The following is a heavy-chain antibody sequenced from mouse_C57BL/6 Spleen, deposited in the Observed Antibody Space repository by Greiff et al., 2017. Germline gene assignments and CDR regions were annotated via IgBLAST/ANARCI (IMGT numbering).Heavy chain of an antibody. Sequence: EVKLVESGPELVKPGASVKISCKASGYSFTDYNMNWVKQSNGKSLEWIGVINPNYGTTSYNQKFKGKATLTVDQSSSTAYMQLNSLTSEDSAVYYCARAYGSSHYFDYWGQGTTLTVSS. CDR2: INPNYGTT. CDR1: GYSFTDYN. V-gene: IGHV1-39*01. D-gene: IGHD1-1*01. J-gene: IGHJ2*01. CDR3: ARAYGSSHYFDY.